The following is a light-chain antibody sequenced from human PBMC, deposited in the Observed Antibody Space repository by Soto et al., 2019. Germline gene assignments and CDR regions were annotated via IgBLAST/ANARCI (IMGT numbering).Light chain of an antibody. CDR3: SSYSGSDNFVV. Sequence: QSALTQPPSASGSPGQSVTISCAGTSSDVGGYNFVSWYQQHPGKVPKLMIYEVIKRPSGVPDRFSGSKSGNTASLTVSGFHAEDEADYYCSSYSGSDNFVVFGGGTKVTVL. CDR1: SSDVGGYNF. V-gene: IGLV2-8*01. CDR2: EVI. J-gene: IGLJ2*01.